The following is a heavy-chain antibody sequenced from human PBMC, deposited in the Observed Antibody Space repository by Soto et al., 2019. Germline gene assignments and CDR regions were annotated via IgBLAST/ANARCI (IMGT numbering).Heavy chain of an antibody. CDR3: ARQVYCSSTSCYTSPFPWYFDL. CDR2: IYYSGST. V-gene: IGHV4-30-4*01. CDR1: GGSISSGDYY. Sequence: QVQLQESGPGLVKPSQTLSLTCTVSGGSISSGDYYWSWIRQPPGKGLEWIGYIYYSGSTYYNPSLKSRVTISVDTSKNQFSLKLSSVTAADTAVYYCARQVYCSSTSCYTSPFPWYFDLWGRGTLVTVSS. J-gene: IGHJ2*01. D-gene: IGHD2-2*02.